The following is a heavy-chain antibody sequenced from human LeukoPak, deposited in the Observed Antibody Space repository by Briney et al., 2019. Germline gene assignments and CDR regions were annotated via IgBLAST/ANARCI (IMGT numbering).Heavy chain of an antibody. CDR2: INNDGGSI. Sequence: PGGSLRLSCAASGFTFSSYWMHWVRQAPGKGLVWVSHINNDGGSITYADSVKGRFTISRDNAKNTVFLQMNSLRAEDTAVYYCARVGTNWYFDLWGQGALVTASS. J-gene: IGHJ2*01. V-gene: IGHV3-74*01. CDR1: GFTFSSYW. D-gene: IGHD3-10*01. CDR3: ARVGTNWYFDL.